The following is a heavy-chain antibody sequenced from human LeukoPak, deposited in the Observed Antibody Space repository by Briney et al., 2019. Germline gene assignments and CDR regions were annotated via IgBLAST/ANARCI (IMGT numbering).Heavy chain of an antibody. J-gene: IGHJ4*02. V-gene: IGHV1-69*13. CDR2: IIPIFGTA. Sequence: GASVKVSCKASGGTFSSYAISWVRQAPGQGLEWMGGIIPIFGTANYAQKFQGRVTITADESTSTAYMELSSLRSEDTAVYYCARRGPGGCYDSSGYSSFDYWGQGTLVTVSS. CDR3: ARRGPGGCYDSSGYSSFDY. CDR1: GGTFSSYA. D-gene: IGHD3-22*01.